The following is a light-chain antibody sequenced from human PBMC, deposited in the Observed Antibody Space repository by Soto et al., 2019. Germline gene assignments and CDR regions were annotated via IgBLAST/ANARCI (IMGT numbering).Light chain of an antibody. V-gene: IGKV1-5*01. CDR3: QQYNSYPWT. CDR1: QSISSW. J-gene: IGKJ1*01. Sequence: DIQMTQSPSTLSASAGDRVTITCRASQSISSWLAWYQQKPGKAPKLLIYDASSWESGVPSRFSGSGSGTEFTLTISSLQPDDCATYCCQQYNSYPWTFGQGPNVEIK. CDR2: DAS.